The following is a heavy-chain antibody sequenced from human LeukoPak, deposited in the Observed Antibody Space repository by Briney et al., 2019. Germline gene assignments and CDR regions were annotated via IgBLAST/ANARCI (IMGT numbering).Heavy chain of an antibody. V-gene: IGHV4-59*01. J-gene: IGHJ4*02. D-gene: IGHD2-2*01. Sequence: SETLSLTCTVSGGSISNYYWYWMRQPPGKGLEWIAYTYYSGNPNYNPSLKSRVAISVDTSKNQFSLKLSSVTAADTAVYYCAGEQGGGTSDQWGQGTLVTVSS. CDR1: GGSISNYY. CDR3: AGEQGGGTSDQ. CDR2: TYYSGNP.